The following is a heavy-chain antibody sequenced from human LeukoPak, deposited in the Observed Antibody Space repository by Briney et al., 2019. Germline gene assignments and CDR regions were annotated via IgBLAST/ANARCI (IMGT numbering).Heavy chain of an antibody. J-gene: IGHJ4*02. Sequence: SETLSLTCTVSGASISTYYWSWIRQPPGKGLEWIAYVFHSGSTSYKPSLKSRVTMSVDTSKNQFPLRLNSVTAADTAVYYCARGGQNAYNPPDYWGQGTLVTVSS. V-gene: IGHV4-59*01. CDR2: VFHSGST. CDR1: GASISTYY. CDR3: ARGGQNAYNPPDY. D-gene: IGHD5-24*01.